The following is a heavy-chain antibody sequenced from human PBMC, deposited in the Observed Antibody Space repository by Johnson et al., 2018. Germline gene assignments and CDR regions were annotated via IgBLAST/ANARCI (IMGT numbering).Heavy chain of an antibody. CDR1: GGSISSYSFY. V-gene: IGHV4-39*07. CDR3: GTVPSGVRRSDGSGSDFWDV. CDR2: VFYSGST. J-gene: IGHJ6*04. D-gene: IGHD3-10*01. Sequence: QVQLQESGPGLVKPSETLSLTCSVSGGSISSYSFYWAWVRQPPGKGLEWIGSVFYSGSTYYNPSLKSRVTISVDTSTNQCSLQLTSVTAADTAVSYCGTVPSGVRRSDGSGSDFWDVWGKGTTVTASS.